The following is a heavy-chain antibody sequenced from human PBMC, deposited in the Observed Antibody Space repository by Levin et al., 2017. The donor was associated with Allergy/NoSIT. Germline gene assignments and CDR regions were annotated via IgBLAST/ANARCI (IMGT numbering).Heavy chain of an antibody. Sequence: GESLKISCAASGFTFSSYGMHWVRQAPGKGLEWVAVIWYDGSNKYYADSVKGRFTISRDNSKNTLYLQMNSLRAEDTAVYYCARESLVRFGELLNAFDIWGQGTMVTVSS. CDR1: GFTFSSYG. CDR3: ARESLVRFGELLNAFDI. D-gene: IGHD3-10*01. CDR2: IWYDGSNK. J-gene: IGHJ3*02. V-gene: IGHV3-33*01.